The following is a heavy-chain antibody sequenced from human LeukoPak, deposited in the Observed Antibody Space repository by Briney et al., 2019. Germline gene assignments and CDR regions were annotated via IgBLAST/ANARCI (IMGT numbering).Heavy chain of an antibody. CDR2: IGGSSGST. Sequence: PGGSLRLSCAASGFTFSSYAMSWVRQAPGKGLEWVSAIGGSSGSTYYADSVKGRFTISRDNSKNTLYLQMNSLRAEDTAVYYCAKVGPNDYYYYYMDVWGKGTTVTVSS. J-gene: IGHJ6*03. V-gene: IGHV3-23*01. D-gene: IGHD4/OR15-4a*01. CDR3: AKVGPNDYYYYYMDV. CDR1: GFTFSSYA.